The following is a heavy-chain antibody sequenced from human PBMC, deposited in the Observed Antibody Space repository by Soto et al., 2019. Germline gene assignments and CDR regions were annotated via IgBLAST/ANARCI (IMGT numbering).Heavy chain of an antibody. J-gene: IGHJ4*02. CDR3: AHEGWVQCFDY. D-gene: IGHD1-1*01. CDR1: GFSLSTSGVG. V-gene: IGHV2-5*02. CDR2: IYWGDDK. Sequence: QITLKESGPTLVKPTQTLTLTCTFSGFSLSTSGVGVGWIRQPPGKALEWLALIYWGDDKRYSPSLKSRLTXTXXTANDQVVLTMTNMDPVDTATYYCAHEGWVQCFDYWGQGTLVTVSS.